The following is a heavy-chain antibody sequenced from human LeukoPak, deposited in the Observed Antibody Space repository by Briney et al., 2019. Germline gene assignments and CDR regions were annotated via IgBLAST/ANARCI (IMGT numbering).Heavy chain of an antibody. CDR3: ASDSSGYCSY. Sequence: PSETLSLTCTVSGDSLSSYYWTWIRQPPGKALEWIGYIFYSGSTNYNPSLKSRVTISVDTSKNQFSLKLSSVTAADTAVYYCASDSSGYCSYWGQGTLVTVSS. CDR2: IFYSGST. V-gene: IGHV4-59*12. J-gene: IGHJ4*02. D-gene: IGHD3-22*01. CDR1: GDSLSSYY.